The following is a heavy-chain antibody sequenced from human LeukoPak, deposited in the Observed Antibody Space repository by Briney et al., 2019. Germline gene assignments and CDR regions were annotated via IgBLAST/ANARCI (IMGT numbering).Heavy chain of an antibody. J-gene: IGHJ4*02. CDR2: ISGSGANT. CDR3: ATEKGDSPDY. CDR1: GFTFSNYA. Sequence: PGGSLRLSRAASGFTFSNYAMSWVRQAPGKGLEWVSGISGSGANTYHADSVKGRFTISRDNSKNTLYVQMNSLRAEDTAVYYCATEKGDSPDYWGQGTLVTVSS. V-gene: IGHV3-23*01. D-gene: IGHD2-21*01.